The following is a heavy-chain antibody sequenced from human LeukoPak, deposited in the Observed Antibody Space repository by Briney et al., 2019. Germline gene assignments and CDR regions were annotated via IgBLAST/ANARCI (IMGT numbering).Heavy chain of an antibody. CDR3: ARDRGDGYQPFDY. CDR2: ISYDGSNK. CDR1: GFTFSSYA. Sequence: PGRSLRLSCAASGFTFSSYAMHWVRQAPGKGLEWVAVISYDGSNKYYADSVKGRFTISRDNSKNTLYLQMNSLRAEDTAVYYCARDRGDGYQPFDYWGQGTLVTVSS. V-gene: IGHV3-30*01. J-gene: IGHJ4*02. D-gene: IGHD5-24*01.